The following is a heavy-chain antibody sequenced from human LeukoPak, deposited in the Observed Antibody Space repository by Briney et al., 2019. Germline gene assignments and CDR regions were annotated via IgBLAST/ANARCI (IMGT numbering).Heavy chain of an antibody. Sequence: GGSLRLSCAVSGFTFSSYGMHWVRQAPGKGLEWVAVISYDGSNKYYADSVKGRFTISRDNSKNTLYLQMNGLRAEGTAVYYCANGGYYYDSSGYRIFGLGYFQHWGQGTLVTVSS. CDR2: ISYDGSNK. CDR1: GFTFSSYG. V-gene: IGHV3-30*18. J-gene: IGHJ1*01. D-gene: IGHD3-22*01. CDR3: ANGGYYYDSSGYRIFGLGYFQH.